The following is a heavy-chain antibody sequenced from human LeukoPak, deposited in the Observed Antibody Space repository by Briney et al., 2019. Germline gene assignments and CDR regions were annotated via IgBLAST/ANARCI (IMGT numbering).Heavy chain of an antibody. Sequence: GGSLRLSCAASGFTFDDYAMHWVRQAPGKGLEWVSAISGSGGSTYYADSVKGRFTISRDNSKNTLYLQMNSLRAEDTAVYYCAKDHYGDYDYWGQGTLVTVSS. CDR3: AKDHYGDYDY. D-gene: IGHD4-17*01. V-gene: IGHV3-23*01. J-gene: IGHJ4*02. CDR2: ISGSGGST. CDR1: GFTFDDYA.